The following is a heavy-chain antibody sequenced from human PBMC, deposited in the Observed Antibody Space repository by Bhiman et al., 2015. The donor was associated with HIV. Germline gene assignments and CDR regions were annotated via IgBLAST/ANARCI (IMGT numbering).Heavy chain of an antibody. Sequence: EVQLVESGGGVVKPGGSLRLSCVVSGFTFSNAWMKSKTDGGTTDYAAPVKGRFTISRDDSKNTLYLQMSSLKTEDTAVYYCTTAHIYYDYVWGSYRTSDYWGQGTLVTVSS. D-gene: IGHD3-16*02. CDR3: TTAHIYYDYVWGSYRTSDY. CDR2: SKTDGGTT. J-gene: IGHJ4*02. CDR1: GFTFSNAW. V-gene: IGHV3-15*01.